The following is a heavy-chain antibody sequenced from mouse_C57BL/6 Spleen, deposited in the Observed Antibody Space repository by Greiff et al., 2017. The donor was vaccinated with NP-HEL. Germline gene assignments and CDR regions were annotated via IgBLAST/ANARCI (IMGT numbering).Heavy chain of an antibody. CDR1: GYTFTDYE. CDR3: TKEATSSFDY. Sequence: VQLQQSGAELVRPGASVTLSCKASGYTFTDYEMHWVKQTPVHGLEWIGAIDPETGGTAYNQKFKGKAILTADKSSSTAYMELRSLTSEDSAVYYCTKEATSSFDYWGQGTTLTVSS. D-gene: IGHD6-1*01. V-gene: IGHV1-15*01. J-gene: IGHJ2*01. CDR2: IDPETGGT.